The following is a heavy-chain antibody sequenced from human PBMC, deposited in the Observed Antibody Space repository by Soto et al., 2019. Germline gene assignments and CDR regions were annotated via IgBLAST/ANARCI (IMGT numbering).Heavy chain of an antibody. Sequence: PSETLSLTCTVSGGSISSGDYFWSWIRQPPGKGLEWIGYIYYSGSTYYNPSLKSRLSISVDTSKNQFSLKLSSVTAAGTAVYYCAREGHSGYDYVGYYYGMDVWGQGTTVTVSS. CDR3: AREGHSGYDYVGYYYGMDV. CDR2: IYYSGST. D-gene: IGHD5-12*01. J-gene: IGHJ6*02. V-gene: IGHV4-30-4*01. CDR1: GGSISSGDYF.